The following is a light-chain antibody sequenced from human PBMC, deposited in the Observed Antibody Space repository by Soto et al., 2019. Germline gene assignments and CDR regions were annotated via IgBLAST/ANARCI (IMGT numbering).Light chain of an antibody. CDR2: DAS. Sequence: DIQMTQSPSSLSASVGDRVTITCQASQDISNYLNWYQQKPVKAPKLLIYDASNLETGVRSRFSGSGSGTDFTFTISSLQPEDIATYYCHQYDNLPLTFGPGTKVDIK. CDR3: HQYDNLPLT. V-gene: IGKV1-33*01. J-gene: IGKJ3*01. CDR1: QDISNY.